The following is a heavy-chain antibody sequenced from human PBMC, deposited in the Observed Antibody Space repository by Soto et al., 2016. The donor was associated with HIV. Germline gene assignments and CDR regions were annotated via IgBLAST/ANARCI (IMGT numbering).Heavy chain of an antibody. J-gene: IGHJ4*02. D-gene: IGHD6-13*01. Sequence: EVQLVESGGGLVQPGGSLRLSCAASGFTFSSYSMNWVRQAPGKGLEWVSYISSSSSTIYYADSVKGRFTISRDNAKNSLYLQMNSLRAEDTAVYYCARGKGQQLVDYWGQGTLVTVSS. CDR3: ARGKGQQLVDY. V-gene: IGHV3-48*04. CDR2: ISSSSSTI. CDR1: GFTFSSYS.